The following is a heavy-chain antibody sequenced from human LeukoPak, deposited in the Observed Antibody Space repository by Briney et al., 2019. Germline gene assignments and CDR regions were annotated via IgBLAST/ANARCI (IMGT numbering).Heavy chain of an antibody. CDR3: TSGEMSAFDF. CDR1: GFTFNDAW. J-gene: IGHJ3*01. Sequence: SGGSLRLSCAGSGTSGTSGFTFNDAWMNWVRQAPGKGLEWLGRIRSYTSGGTANYAAPVRGRFIISRDDSKKTVYLQMSRLKTEDTAMYYCTSGEMSAFDFWGQGTMVTVSS. CDR2: IRSYTSGGTA. V-gene: IGHV3-15*01. D-gene: IGHD1-26*01.